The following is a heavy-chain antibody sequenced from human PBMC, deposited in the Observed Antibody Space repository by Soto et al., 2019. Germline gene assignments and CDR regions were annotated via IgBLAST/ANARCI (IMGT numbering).Heavy chain of an antibody. CDR1: GLSFPNYA. V-gene: IGHV3-23*01. Sequence: LLESGGGLVQPGGSLRLSCVASGLSFPNYAMNWVRQAPGKGLEWVSGIGGSGAYTYYADSVKGRFTISRDNSKNTVXXXXXXXXXXXXXXXXXXXXXSXTQFLNYYFYHMDVWGKGTTVSVSS. D-gene: IGHD6-19*01. CDR2: IGGSGAYT. J-gene: IGHJ6*03. CDR3: XXXXSXTQFLNYYFYHMDV.